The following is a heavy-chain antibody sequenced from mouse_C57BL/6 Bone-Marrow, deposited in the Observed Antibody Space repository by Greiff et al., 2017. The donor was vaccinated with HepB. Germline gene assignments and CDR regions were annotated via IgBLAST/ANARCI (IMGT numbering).Heavy chain of an antibody. CDR2: IYPGSGST. V-gene: IGHV1-55*01. Sequence: QVQLKQPGAELVKPGASVKMSCKASGYTFTSYWITWVKQRPGQGLEWIGDIYPGSGSTNYNEKFKSKATLTVDKSSSTAYMQLSSLTSEDSAVYYCARGNWAWFAYWGQGTLVTVSA. CDR1: GYTFTSYW. J-gene: IGHJ3*01. CDR3: ARGNWAWFAY. D-gene: IGHD4-1*01.